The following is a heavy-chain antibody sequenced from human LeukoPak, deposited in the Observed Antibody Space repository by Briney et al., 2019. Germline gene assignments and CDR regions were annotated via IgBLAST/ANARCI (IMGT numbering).Heavy chain of an antibody. CDR1: GGSFSGYY. CDR3: ARVVAAAGELDY. J-gene: IGHJ4*02. Sequence: IPSETLSLTCAVYGGSFSGYYWSWIRQPPGKGLEWIGEINHSGSTNYNPSLKSRVTISVDTSKNQFSLKLSSVTAADTAVYYCARVVAAAGELDYWGQGTLVTVSS. CDR2: INHSGST. D-gene: IGHD6-13*01. V-gene: IGHV4-34*01.